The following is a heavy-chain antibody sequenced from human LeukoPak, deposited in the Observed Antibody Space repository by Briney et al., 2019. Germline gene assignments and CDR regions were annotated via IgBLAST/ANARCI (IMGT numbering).Heavy chain of an antibody. J-gene: IGHJ5*02. CDR3: ARGGYSSSWCGKDWFDP. V-gene: IGHV1-46*01. CDR2: INPSGGST. Sequence: ASVKVSCKASGYTFTSYYMHWVRQAPGQGLEWMGIINPSGGSTSYAQKFQGRVTMTRDTSTSTVYMELSSLRSEDTAVYYCARGGYSSSWCGKDWFDPWGQGTLVTVSS. D-gene: IGHD6-13*01. CDR1: GYTFTSYY.